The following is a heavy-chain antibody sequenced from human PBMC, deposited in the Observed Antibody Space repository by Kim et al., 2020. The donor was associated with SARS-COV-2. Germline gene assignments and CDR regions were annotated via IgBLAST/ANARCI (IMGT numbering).Heavy chain of an antibody. V-gene: IGHV3-23*01. CDR3: AKGVSNMGVGPFDY. J-gene: IGHJ4*02. D-gene: IGHD3-10*01. CDR2: IDYNGGTT. CDR1: GFTFSTNG. Sequence: GGSLRLSCAASGFTFSTNGMSWVRQTPGKGLEWVSAIDYNGGTTNYANSVRGRFTISRDNSRNILYLQMDSLRFEDTAVYHCAKGVSNMGVGPFDYWGQGILVTVSS.